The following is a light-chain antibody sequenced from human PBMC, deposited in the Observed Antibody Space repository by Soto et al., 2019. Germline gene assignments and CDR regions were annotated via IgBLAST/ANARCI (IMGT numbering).Light chain of an antibody. V-gene: IGKV3-20*01. Sequence: EIVLTQSPATLSLSPGERATLSCRASQSVSSSFLSWYQQKPGQAPRLLIYGASSRATGIPDRFSGSGSGTDFTLSNSSLEPEDFAVYYCQQYGSSRLTFGGGTKVDIK. J-gene: IGKJ4*01. CDR3: QQYGSSRLT. CDR2: GAS. CDR1: QSVSSSF.